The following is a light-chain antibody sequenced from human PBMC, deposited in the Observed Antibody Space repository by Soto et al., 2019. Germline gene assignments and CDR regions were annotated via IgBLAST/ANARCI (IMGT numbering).Light chain of an antibody. Sequence: EIVLTQSPGTLSLSPGERATLSCRASQSVSSNFLAWYQQKPAQAPRLLIYGASSRATGIPDRFSGSGSGTDFTLTISRLEPEDFAAYYCQHYGGSSRTFGQGTKVDIK. CDR2: GAS. CDR3: QHYGGSSRT. CDR1: QSVSSNF. J-gene: IGKJ1*01. V-gene: IGKV3-20*01.